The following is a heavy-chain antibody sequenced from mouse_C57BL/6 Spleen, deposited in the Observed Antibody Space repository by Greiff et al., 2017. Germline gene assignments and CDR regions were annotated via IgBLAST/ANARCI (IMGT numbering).Heavy chain of an antibody. Sequence: EVQLQQSVAELVRPGASVKLSCTASGYTFNNSYMHWVKQRPGQGLEWIGSIDPANGNTNYNAKFQGKATMTADTSSSTAYLQLSSLTSEDTAVYYCARGDDYGDAMDYWGQGTTVTVSS. J-gene: IGHJ4*01. CDR1: GYTFNNSY. V-gene: IGHV14-3*01. CDR2: IDPANGNT. D-gene: IGHD2-4*01. CDR3: ARGDDYGDAMDY.